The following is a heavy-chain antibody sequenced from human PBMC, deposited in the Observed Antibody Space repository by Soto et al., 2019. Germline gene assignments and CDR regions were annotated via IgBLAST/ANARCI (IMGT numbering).Heavy chain of an antibody. V-gene: IGHV3-48*01. J-gene: IGHJ6*03. CDR1: GFTFSSYS. Sequence: PGGSLRLSCAASGFTFSSYSMNWVRQAPGKGLEWVSYISSSSSTIYYADSVKGRFTISRDNAKNSLYLQMNSLRAEDTAVYYCARGYYDFWSGPDNYYYYYMDVWGKGTTVTVSS. D-gene: IGHD3-3*01. CDR2: ISSSSSTI. CDR3: ARGYYDFWSGPDNYYYYYMDV.